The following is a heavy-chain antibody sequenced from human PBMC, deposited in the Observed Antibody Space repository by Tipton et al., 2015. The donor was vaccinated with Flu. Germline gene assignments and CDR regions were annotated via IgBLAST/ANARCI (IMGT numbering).Heavy chain of an antibody. CDR1: GFTFSSYE. CDR3: ASSAGSYDSSGYYYYYGMDV. J-gene: IGHJ6*02. Sequence: SLRLSCAASGFTFSSYEMNWVRQAPGKGLEWVSYISSSGSTIYYADSVKGRSTISRDNAKNSLYLQMNSLRAEDTAVYYCASSAGSYDSSGYYYYYGMDVWGQGTTVTVSS. CDR2: ISSSGSTI. D-gene: IGHD3-22*01. V-gene: IGHV3-48*03.